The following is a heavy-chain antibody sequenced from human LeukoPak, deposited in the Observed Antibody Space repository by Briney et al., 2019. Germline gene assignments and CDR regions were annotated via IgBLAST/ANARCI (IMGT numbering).Heavy chain of an antibody. J-gene: IGHJ4*02. CDR3: AREYSYGYFDY. CDR1: GYTFTGYY. V-gene: IGHV1-18*04. D-gene: IGHD5-18*01. CDR2: ISAYNGNT. Sequence: GASVRVSCKASGYTFTGYYMHWVRQAPGQGLEWMGWISAYNGNTNYAQKLQGRVTMTTDTSTSTAYMELRSLRSDDTAVYYCAREYSYGYFDYWGQGTLVTVSS.